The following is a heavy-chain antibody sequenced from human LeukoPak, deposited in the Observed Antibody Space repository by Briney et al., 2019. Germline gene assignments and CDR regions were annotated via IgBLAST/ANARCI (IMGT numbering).Heavy chain of an antibody. CDR3: AREGYYGSGSYQYYYYYYMDV. Sequence: GGSLRLSCAASGFTFSSYWMHWVRQAPGKGVVWVSRINSDGSSTSYADSVKGRFTISRDNAKNTLYLQMNSLRAEDTAVYYCAREGYYGSGSYQYYYYYYMDVWGKGTTVTVSS. V-gene: IGHV3-74*01. CDR1: GFTFSSYW. CDR2: INSDGSST. J-gene: IGHJ6*03. D-gene: IGHD3-10*01.